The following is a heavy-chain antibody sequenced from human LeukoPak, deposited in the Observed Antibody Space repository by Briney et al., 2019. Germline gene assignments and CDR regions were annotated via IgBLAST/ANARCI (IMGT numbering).Heavy chain of an antibody. CDR2: IKSKTDGGTT. V-gene: IGHV3-15*01. J-gene: IGHJ6*03. CDR1: GFIFSNYA. CDR3: AKGGAVSSKSITMVRGTRRYSYYMDV. D-gene: IGHD3-10*01. Sequence: GGSLRLSCATSGFIFSNYAVNWVRQAPGKGLEWVGRIKSKTDGGTTDYAAPVKGRFTISRDDSKNTLYLQMNSLKAEDTAVYYCAKGGAVSSKSITMVRGTRRYSYYMDVWAKGTTVTISS.